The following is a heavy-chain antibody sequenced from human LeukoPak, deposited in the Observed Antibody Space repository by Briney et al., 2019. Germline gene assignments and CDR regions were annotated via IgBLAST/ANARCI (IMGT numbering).Heavy chain of an antibody. D-gene: IGHD3-22*01. CDR3: ARDRYYYDSSGYPIDAFDI. CDR2: IYYSGST. CDR1: GGSISSYY. Sequence: SETLSLTCTVSGGSISSYYWSWIRQPLGKGLEWIGYIYYSGSTNYNPSLKSRVTISVDTSKNQFSLKLSSVTAADTAVYYCARDRYYYDSSGYPIDAFDIWGQGTMVTVSS. J-gene: IGHJ3*02. V-gene: IGHV4-59*01.